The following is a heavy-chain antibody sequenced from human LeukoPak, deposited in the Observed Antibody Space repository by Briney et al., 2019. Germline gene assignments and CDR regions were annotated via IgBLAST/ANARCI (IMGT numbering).Heavy chain of an antibody. CDR3: AKDTLSRYCSGGSCPPSYYYYGMDV. D-gene: IGHD2-15*01. CDR1: GFTFDDYA. V-gene: IGHV3-9*01. CDR2: ISWNSASI. Sequence: GGSLRLSCAASGFTFDDYAMHWVRQAPGKGLEWVSGISWNSASIGYADSVKGRFTISRDNAKNSLYLQMNSLRAEDTALYYCAKDTLSRYCSGGSCPPSYYYYGMDVWGQGTTVTVSS. J-gene: IGHJ6*02.